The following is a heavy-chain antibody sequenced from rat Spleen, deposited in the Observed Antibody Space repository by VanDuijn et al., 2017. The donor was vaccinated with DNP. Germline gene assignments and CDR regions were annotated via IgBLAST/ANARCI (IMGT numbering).Heavy chain of an antibody. D-gene: IGHD1-4*01. Sequence: EVQLQESGPGLVKPSQSLSLTCSVTGYSITCAYSWNWIRKFPGNKMEWIGHISYSGSTNYNTSLKSRISITRDTSKNQLFLQVNSVTTEDTATYYCARWPGYNPPYAMDAWGQGTSVTVSS. CDR2: ISYSGST. CDR3: ARWPGYNPPYAMDA. V-gene: IGHV3-1*01. CDR1: GYSITCAY. J-gene: IGHJ4*01.